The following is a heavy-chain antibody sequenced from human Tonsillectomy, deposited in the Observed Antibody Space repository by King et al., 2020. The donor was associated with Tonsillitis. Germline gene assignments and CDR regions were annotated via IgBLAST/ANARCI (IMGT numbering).Heavy chain of an antibody. CDR1: GGSISTYF. D-gene: IGHD6-13*01. J-gene: IGHJ5*02. Sequence: LQLQESGPGLVKPSETLSLTCTVSGGSISTYFWSWLRQPAGKGLEWIGRIHSSGSTNYNPSLKSRVTMSVDTSKNRFSLRLNSVTAADTALYYCARDKSGSWHNWCDPWGQGHLVLVPS. V-gene: IGHV4-4*07. CDR2: IHSSGST. CDR3: ARDKSGSWHNWCDP.